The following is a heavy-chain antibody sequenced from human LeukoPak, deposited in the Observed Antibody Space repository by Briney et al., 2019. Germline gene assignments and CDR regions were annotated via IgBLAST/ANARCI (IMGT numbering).Heavy chain of an antibody. V-gene: IGHV4-59*12. Sequence: SETLSLTCTVSGGSISSYYWSWIRQPPGKGLVWIGYIHYSGNTNYNPSLKSRVTISVDTSKNQFSLKLSSVTAADTAVYYCARDSSSWTWGQGTLVTVSS. CDR2: IHYSGNT. D-gene: IGHD6-13*01. CDR1: GGSISSYY. CDR3: ARDSSSWT. J-gene: IGHJ5*02.